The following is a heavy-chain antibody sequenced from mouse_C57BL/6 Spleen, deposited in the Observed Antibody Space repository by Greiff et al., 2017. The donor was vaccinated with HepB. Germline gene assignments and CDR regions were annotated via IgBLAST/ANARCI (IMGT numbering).Heavy chain of an antibody. D-gene: IGHD1-1*01. Sequence: QVQLQQPGAELVKPGASVKLSCKASGYTFTSYWMQWVKQRPGQGLEWIGEIDPSDSYTNYNQKFKGKATLTVDTSSSTAYMQLSSLTSEDSAVYYCARSDYYGSSPSYWYFDVWGTGTTVTVSS. CDR3: ARSDYYGSSPSYWYFDV. CDR2: IDPSDSYT. J-gene: IGHJ1*03. CDR1: GYTFTSYW. V-gene: IGHV1-50*01.